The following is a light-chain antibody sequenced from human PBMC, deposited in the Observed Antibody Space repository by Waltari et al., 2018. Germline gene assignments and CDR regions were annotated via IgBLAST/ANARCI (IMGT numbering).Light chain of an antibody. Sequence: EVLMTQSRPTLTVSPGERATLSRRASQSIARNLAWYQQKPGQAPRLLIYGASTRATDVPDRFSGSGSGTEFTLTISSLQSEDFAVYYCQQYNNWRTFGQGTKLEIK. CDR2: GAS. CDR3: QQYNNWRT. J-gene: IGKJ2*01. V-gene: IGKV3-15*01. CDR1: QSIARN.